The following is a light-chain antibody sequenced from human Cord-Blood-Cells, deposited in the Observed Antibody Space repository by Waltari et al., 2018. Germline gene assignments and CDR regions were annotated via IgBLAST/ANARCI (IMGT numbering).Light chain of an antibody. J-gene: IGKJ1*01. CDR1: QSVLYSSNNKNY. Sequence: IVMTQSPDSLAVSLGERDTITCTSSQSVLYSSNNKNYLAWYQQKPGQPPKLLIYWASTRESGVPDRFSGSGSGTDFTLTISSLQAEDVAVYYCQQYYSTPGWTFGQGTKVEIK. CDR2: WAS. V-gene: IGKV4-1*01. CDR3: QQYYSTPGWT.